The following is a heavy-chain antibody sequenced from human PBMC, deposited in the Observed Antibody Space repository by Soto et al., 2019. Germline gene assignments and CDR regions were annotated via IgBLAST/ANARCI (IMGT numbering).Heavy chain of an antibody. Sequence: QVQLVESGGGVVQPGRSLRLSCAASGLTFSRSAMHWVRQAPGKGLEWVAIISHDGRNEYYSDSVKGRFTISRDNSKDTLYLQLSSLRPEDTAVYYWARDRDDDGGSSSAFDLWGQGTMVTVSS. V-gene: IGHV3-30*04. CDR2: ISHDGRNE. D-gene: IGHD4-17*01. CDR1: GLTFSRSA. J-gene: IGHJ3*01. CDR3: ARDRDDDGGSSSAFDL.